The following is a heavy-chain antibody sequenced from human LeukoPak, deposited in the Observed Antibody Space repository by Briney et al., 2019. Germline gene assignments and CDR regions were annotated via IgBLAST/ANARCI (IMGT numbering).Heavy chain of an antibody. D-gene: IGHD3-10*01. V-gene: IGHV1-8*01. CDR1: GYTFTSYD. CDR2: MNPNSGNT. CDR3: ARVYGSGSPPYYYYYMDV. J-gene: IGHJ6*03. Sequence: ASVKVSCKASGYTFTSYDINWVRQATGQGLEWMGWMNPNSGNTGYAQKFQGRVTMTRNTSISTAYMELSSLRSEDTAVYYRARVYGSGSPPYYYYYMDVWGKGTTVTISS.